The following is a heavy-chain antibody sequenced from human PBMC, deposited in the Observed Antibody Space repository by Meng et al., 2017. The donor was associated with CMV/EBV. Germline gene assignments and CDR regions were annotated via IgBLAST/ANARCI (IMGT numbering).Heavy chain of an antibody. Sequence: VELLEAGAEGQKRGASVKVSCHAYGYTFTGYYMHWERQAPGQALEWMGWIKPHSGGTNYAQKFQGRVTMTRDTSISTAYMELSRLRSDDTAVYYCARFMSSSWDHYFDYWGQGTLVTVSS. CDR2: IKPHSGGT. J-gene: IGHJ4*02. CDR3: ARFMSSSWDHYFDY. V-gene: IGHV1-2*02. CDR1: GYTFTGYY. D-gene: IGHD6-13*01.